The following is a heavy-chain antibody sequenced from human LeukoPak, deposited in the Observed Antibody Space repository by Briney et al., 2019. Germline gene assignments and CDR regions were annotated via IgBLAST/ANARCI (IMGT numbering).Heavy chain of an antibody. V-gene: IGHV3-20*04. CDR3: ARRLYYYDSRGYQYYFDY. Sequence: PGGSLRLSCAASGFTFDDYGMSWVRHAPGKGLEWVSGINWNGGSTGYADSVKGRFTISRDNAKNSLFLQMNSLRVEDTALYYCARRLYYYDSRGYQYYFDYWGQGTLVTVSS. CDR2: INWNGGST. J-gene: IGHJ4*02. D-gene: IGHD3-22*01. CDR1: GFTFDDYG.